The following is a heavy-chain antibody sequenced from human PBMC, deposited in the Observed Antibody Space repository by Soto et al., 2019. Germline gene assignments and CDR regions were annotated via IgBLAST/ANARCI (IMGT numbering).Heavy chain of an antibody. CDR1: GYTLTGLS. CDR3: ARTQDVLLWFGDPDAFDI. J-gene: IGHJ3*02. V-gene: IGHV1-24*01. Sequence: ASVKVSCKVSGYTLTGLSMHWVRQAPGKGLEWMGGFDPEDGETIYAQKFQGRVTMTEDTSTDTAYMELSSLRSEDTAVYYCARTQDVLLWFGDPDAFDIWGQGTMLTVSS. CDR2: FDPEDGET. D-gene: IGHD3-10*01.